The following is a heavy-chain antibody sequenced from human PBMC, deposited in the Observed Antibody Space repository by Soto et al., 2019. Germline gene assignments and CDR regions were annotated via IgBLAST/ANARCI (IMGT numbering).Heavy chain of an antibody. CDR3: ARDGGHYEIDF. CDR1: GFTFTTYG. J-gene: IGHJ4*02. V-gene: IGHV3-33*01. CDR2: ISSEGNNK. Sequence: GGSLRLSCAASGFTFTTYGIHWVRQAPGKGLEWVAFISSEGNNKDYADSVKGRFTISRDNSKNTLHLQMNSLRGEDTAVYYCARDGGHYEIDFWGPGTLVTVSS. D-gene: IGHD3-22*01.